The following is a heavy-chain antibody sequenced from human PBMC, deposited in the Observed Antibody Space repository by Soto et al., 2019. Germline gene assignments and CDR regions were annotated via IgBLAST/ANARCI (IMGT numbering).Heavy chain of an antibody. Sequence: QVPLVESGGGVVQPGGSLRLSCAASRFSFSDYGMNWVRQAPGKGLEWVAVISYEGSAHYYVDSVKGRFTIARDNSKNMLYLQMNSLRPEDTAVYYCAKGGSYRTFDLWGQGTLVNVSS. CDR2: ISYEGSAH. J-gene: IGHJ4*02. CDR3: AKGGSYRTFDL. V-gene: IGHV3-30*18. CDR1: RFSFSDYG. D-gene: IGHD1-26*01.